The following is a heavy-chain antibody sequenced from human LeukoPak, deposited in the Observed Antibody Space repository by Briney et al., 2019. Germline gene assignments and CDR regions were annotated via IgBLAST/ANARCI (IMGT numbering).Heavy chain of an antibody. CDR2: INHSGST. V-gene: IGHV4-61*10. CDR1: GGSISSGSYY. J-gene: IGHJ6*03. D-gene: IGHD1-1*01. Sequence: SETLSLTCTVSGGSISSGSYYWSWIRQPAGKGLEWIGEINHSGSTNYNPSLKSRVAISVDTSKNQFSLKLSSVTAADTAVYYCARARILDWNLRKPRVQAGRGNYYYYYMDVWGKGTTVTVSS. CDR3: ARARILDWNLRKPRVQAGRGNYYYYYMDV.